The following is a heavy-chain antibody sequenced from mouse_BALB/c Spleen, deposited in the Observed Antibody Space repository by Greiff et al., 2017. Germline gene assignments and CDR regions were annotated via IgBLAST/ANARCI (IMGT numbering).Heavy chain of an antibody. V-gene: IGHV6-6*02. J-gene: IGHJ4*01. CDR2: IRLKSDNYAT. CDR1: GFTFSSYW. Sequence: EVQLQESGGGLVQPGGSMKLSCVASGFTFSSYWMSWVRQSPEKGLEWVAEIRLKSDNYATHYAESVKGKFTISRDDSKSRLYLQMNSLRAEDTGIYYCSTMITGALDYWGQGTSVTVSS. CDR3: STMITGALDY. D-gene: IGHD2-4*01.